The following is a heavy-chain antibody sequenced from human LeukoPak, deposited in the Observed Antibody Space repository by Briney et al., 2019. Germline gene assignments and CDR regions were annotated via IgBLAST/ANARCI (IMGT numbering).Heavy chain of an antibody. V-gene: IGHV2-5*08. CDR1: GGSISSYYW. D-gene: IGHD1-14*01. CDR3: ARRLRGTSDI. CDR2: IYWDDDK. J-gene: IGHJ3*02. Sequence: TLSLTCTASGGSISSYYWSWIRQPPGKALEWLALIYWDDDKRYSPSLKSRLAITKDTSKNQVVLTMTNMDPVDTATYFCARRLRGTSDIWGQGTMVTVSS.